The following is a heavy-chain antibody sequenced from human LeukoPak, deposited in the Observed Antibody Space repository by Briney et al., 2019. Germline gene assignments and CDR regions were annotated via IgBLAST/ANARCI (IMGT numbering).Heavy chain of an antibody. CDR2: IYYSGST. J-gene: IGHJ4*02. CDR3: ARRTIFGVVTAVFDY. Sequence: SETLSLTCTVSGGSISSYYWSWIRQPPGKGLEWIGYIYYSGSTNYNPSLKSRVTISVDTSKNQFSLKLSSVTAADTAVYYCARRTIFGVVTAVFDYWGQGTLVTVSS. CDR1: GGSISSYY. V-gene: IGHV4-59*12. D-gene: IGHD3-3*01.